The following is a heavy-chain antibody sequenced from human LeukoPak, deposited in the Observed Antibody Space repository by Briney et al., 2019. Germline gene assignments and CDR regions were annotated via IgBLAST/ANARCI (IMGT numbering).Heavy chain of an antibody. D-gene: IGHD4-23*01. CDR2: IYHSGST. J-gene: IGHJ6*02. CDR3: ARLTAVVTPCYYYGMDV. Sequence: PSETLSLTCTVSGYSISSGYYWGWIRQPPGKGLEWIGSIYHSGSTYYNPSLKSRVTISVDTSKNQFSLKLSSVTAADTAVYYCARLTAVVTPCYYYGMDVWGQGTTVTVSS. V-gene: IGHV4-38-2*02. CDR1: GYSISSGYY.